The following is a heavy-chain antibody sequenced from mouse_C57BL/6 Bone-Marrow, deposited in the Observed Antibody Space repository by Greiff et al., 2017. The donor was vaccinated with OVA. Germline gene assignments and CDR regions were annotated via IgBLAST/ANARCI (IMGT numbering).Heavy chain of an antibody. Sequence: EVQLQQSGPELVKPGASVKISCKASGYTFTDYYMNWVKQSHGKSLEWIGDINPNNGGTSYNQKFKGKATLTVDKSSSTAYMELRSLTSEDSAVYYCAKNTTVTPGWCAFGDRGTGVTVSA. D-gene: IGHD1-1*01. CDR2: INPNNGGT. CDR3: AKNTTVTPGWCAF. CDR1: GYTFTDYY. V-gene: IGHV1-26*01. J-gene: IGHJ3*01.